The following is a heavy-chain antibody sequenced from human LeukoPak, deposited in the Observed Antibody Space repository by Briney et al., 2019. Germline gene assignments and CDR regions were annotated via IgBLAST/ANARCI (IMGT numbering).Heavy chain of an antibody. CDR1: GFPFSDYW. CDR2: INQGGSEE. CDR3: SRSLDY. V-gene: IGHV3-7*01. J-gene: IGHJ4*02. Sequence: PGGSLRLSCAASGFPFSDYWMDWVRQAPGKGMEWVANINQGGSEEYYAGSVKGRFTISRDNAKNSLYLQINSLRAEDTAVYYCSRSLDYLGQGALVTVSS.